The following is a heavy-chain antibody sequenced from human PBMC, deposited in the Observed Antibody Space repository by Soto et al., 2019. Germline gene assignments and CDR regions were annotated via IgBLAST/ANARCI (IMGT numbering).Heavy chain of an antibody. J-gene: IGHJ4*02. D-gene: IGHD4-17*01. CDR1: GGSISSYY. V-gene: IGHV4-4*07. CDR2: IYTSGST. Sequence: QVQLQESGPGPVKPSETLSLTCTVSGGSISSYYWSWIRQPAGKGLEWIGRIYTSGSTNYNPSLKSRVTMSVDTSKNQFSLKLSSVTAADTAVYYCARDMGYGGNGNYFDYWGQGTLVTVSS. CDR3: ARDMGYGGNGNYFDY.